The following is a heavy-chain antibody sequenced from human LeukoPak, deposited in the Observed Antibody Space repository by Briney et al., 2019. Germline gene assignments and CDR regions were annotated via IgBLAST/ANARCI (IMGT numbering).Heavy chain of an antibody. V-gene: IGHV4-59*01. Sequence: PSETLSLTCAVSGVSINSFFWSWIRQPPGKGLEWIGFISDSGSTNYSPSLKSRVTISVDTSKNQFSLKLSSVTAADTAVYCCARDPAAAVGSDAFDIWGQGTMVTVSS. D-gene: IGHD2-2*01. CDR3: ARDPAAAVGSDAFDI. J-gene: IGHJ3*02. CDR2: ISDSGST. CDR1: GVSINSFF.